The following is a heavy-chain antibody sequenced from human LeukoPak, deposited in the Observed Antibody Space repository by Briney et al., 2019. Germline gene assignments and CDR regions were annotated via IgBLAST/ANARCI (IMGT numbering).Heavy chain of an antibody. V-gene: IGHV1-18*04. CDR3: ARVRFPPNYYYYYYMDV. D-gene: IGHD2/OR15-2a*01. CDR1: GYTFTGYY. Sequence: SVKVSCKASGYTFTGYYMHWVRQAPGQGLEWMGWISAYNGNTNYAQKLQGRVTMTTDTSTSTAYMELRSLRSDDTAVYYCARVRFPPNYYYYYYMDVWGKGTTVTVSS. CDR2: ISAYNGNT. J-gene: IGHJ6*03.